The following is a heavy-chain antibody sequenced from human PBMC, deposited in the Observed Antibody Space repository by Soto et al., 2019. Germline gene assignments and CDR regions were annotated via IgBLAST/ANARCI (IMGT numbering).Heavy chain of an antibody. CDR1: GFTFSTDS. J-gene: IGHJ4*02. CDR2: ISTSGATR. CDR3: ARFFGSGFDY. V-gene: IGHV3-48*02. Sequence: GGSPRLSCVASGFTFSTDSMNWVRQAPGKGLEWVAHISTSGATRYYADSVKGRFTISRDNAKTSLYLQMDSLRNEDTAVYYCARFFGSGFDYWGQGTLVTSPQ. D-gene: IGHD6-19*01.